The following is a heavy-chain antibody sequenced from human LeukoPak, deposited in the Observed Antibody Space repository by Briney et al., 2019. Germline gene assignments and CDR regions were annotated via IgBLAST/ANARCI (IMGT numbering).Heavy chain of an antibody. V-gene: IGHV3-23*01. CDR3: ARDRWGYGMDV. CDR2: ISGGGGTT. Sequence: SGGSLRLSCAASGFSFNGYAMTWVRQAPGKGLEWVSTISGGGGTTYYADSVKGRFTISRDNAKNSLYLQMNSLRAEDTAVYYCARDRWGYGMDVWGQGTRVIVSS. J-gene: IGHJ6*02. D-gene: IGHD3-16*01. CDR1: GFSFNGYA.